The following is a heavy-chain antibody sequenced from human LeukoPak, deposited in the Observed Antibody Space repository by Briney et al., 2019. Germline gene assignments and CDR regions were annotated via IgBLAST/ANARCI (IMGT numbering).Heavy chain of an antibody. Sequence: KVSCKASGYTFTNYWIGWVRQMPGKGLEWMGIIYPADSDTRYSPSFQGQVTISADKSISTAYLQWSSLKASDTAMYYCAGRGTGTTLAFDYWGQGTLVTVSS. CDR1: GYTFTNYW. CDR2: IYPADSDT. CDR3: AGRGTGTTLAFDY. J-gene: IGHJ4*02. D-gene: IGHD1-1*01. V-gene: IGHV5-51*01.